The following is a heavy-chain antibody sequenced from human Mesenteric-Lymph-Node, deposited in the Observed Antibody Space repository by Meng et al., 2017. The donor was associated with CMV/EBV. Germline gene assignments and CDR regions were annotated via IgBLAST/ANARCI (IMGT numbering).Heavy chain of an antibody. Sequence: GESLKISCAASGFTFGDYYMTWIRQAPGKGLECISYINTGGTTIYHADSVKGRFTISRDNAKTSLYLQMDSLRAEDTAVYYCARNNGSGWYLDYWGQGTLVTVSS. J-gene: IGHJ4*02. D-gene: IGHD6-19*01. V-gene: IGHV3-11*04. CDR1: GFTFGDYY. CDR3: ARNNGSGWYLDY. CDR2: INTGGTTI.